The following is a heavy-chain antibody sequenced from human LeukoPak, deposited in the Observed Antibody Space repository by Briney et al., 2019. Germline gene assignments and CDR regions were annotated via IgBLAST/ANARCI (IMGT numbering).Heavy chain of an antibody. J-gene: IGHJ4*02. Sequence: PGRSLRLSCAASGFTFSSYGMHWVRQAPGKGLEWVAVISYDGSNKYYADSVKGRFTISRDDSKNTLYLQMNSLRAEDTAVYYCAKAHLYSSSWGIDYWGQGTLVTVSS. CDR2: ISYDGSNK. CDR1: GFTFSSYG. CDR3: AKAHLYSSSWGIDY. V-gene: IGHV3-30*18. D-gene: IGHD6-13*01.